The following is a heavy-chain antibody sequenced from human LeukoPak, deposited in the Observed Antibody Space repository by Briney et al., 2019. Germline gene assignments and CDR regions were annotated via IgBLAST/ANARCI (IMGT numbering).Heavy chain of an antibody. CDR1: GFTFSSYG. D-gene: IGHD3-10*01. CDR2: IYYDGSHK. CDR3: ARGRFGELSVATFDI. Sequence: GRSLRLSCAASGFTFSSYGMHWVRQAPGKGLDWVALIYYDGSHKYYAYSVEGRFTISRDNSKNTLYLQMNSLRAEDTAVYYCARGRFGELSVATFDIWGQGTMVTVSS. J-gene: IGHJ3*02. V-gene: IGHV3-33*01.